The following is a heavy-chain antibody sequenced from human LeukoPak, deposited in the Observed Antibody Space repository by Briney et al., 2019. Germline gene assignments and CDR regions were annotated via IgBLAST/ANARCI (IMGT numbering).Heavy chain of an antibody. CDR1: GFTFSSYW. CDR3: ARSYYYGSGSYSNYYYYMDV. CDR2: INSDGSST. Sequence: GGSLRLSCAASGFTFSSYWMPWVRQAPGKGLVWVSRINSDGSSTSYADSVKGRFTISRDNAKNTLYLQMNSLRAEDTAVYYCARSYYYGSGSYSNYYYYMDVWGKGTTVTVSS. J-gene: IGHJ6*03. D-gene: IGHD3-10*01. V-gene: IGHV3-74*01.